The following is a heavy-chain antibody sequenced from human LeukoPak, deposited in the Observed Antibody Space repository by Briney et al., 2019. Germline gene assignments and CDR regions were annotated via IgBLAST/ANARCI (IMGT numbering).Heavy chain of an antibody. V-gene: IGHV3-9*01. CDR3: AKDGGY. Sequence: PGGSLRLSCAASGFTFDGYAMHWVRQAPGKGLEWVSGISWNSGSIGYADSVKGRFTISRDNAKNSLYLQMNSLRAEDTALYYCAKDGGYWGQGTLVTVSS. J-gene: IGHJ4*02. CDR1: GFTFDGYA. CDR2: ISWNSGSI.